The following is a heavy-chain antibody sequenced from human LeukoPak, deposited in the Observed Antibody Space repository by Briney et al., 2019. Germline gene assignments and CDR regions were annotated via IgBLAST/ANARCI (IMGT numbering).Heavy chain of an antibody. CDR1: GGSISSGGYS. CDR2: IYHSGST. V-gene: IGHV4-30-2*01. CDR3: ARVNYGGAFDI. Sequence: SETLSLTCAVSGGSISSGGYSWSWIRQPPGKGLEWIGYIYHSGSTYYNPSLKSRVTISVDRSKNQFSLKLSSVTAADMSVYYCARVNYGGAFDIWGQGTMVTVSS. J-gene: IGHJ3*02. D-gene: IGHD4-23*01.